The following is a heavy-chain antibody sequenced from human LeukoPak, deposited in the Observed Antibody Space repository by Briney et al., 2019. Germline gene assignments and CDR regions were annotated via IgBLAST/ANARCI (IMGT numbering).Heavy chain of an antibody. CDR2: IYYSGST. CDR1: GGSIRSSSYY. V-gene: IGHV4-39*01. D-gene: IGHD6-6*01. CDR3: ARLSAARPLD. Sequence: SETLSLTCTVSGGSIRSSSYYWGWIRQPPGKGLEWIGSIYYSGSTYYNPSLKSRVTISVDTSKNQFSLKLSSVTAADTAVYYCARLSAARPLDWGQGTLVTVSS. J-gene: IGHJ4*02.